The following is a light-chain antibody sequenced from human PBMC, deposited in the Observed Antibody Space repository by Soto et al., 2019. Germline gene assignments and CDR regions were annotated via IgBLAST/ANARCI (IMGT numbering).Light chain of an antibody. CDR1: LSLVSGDGTPY. V-gene: IGKV2-30*01. CDR3: MQGSHWPLT. Sequence: DVVLTQSPLSLPVTLEQPASISCPSTLSLVSGDGTPYLNWFQQRPAQSPRRLIYKVSNRDSGVPDRFSASGSGTDFTLKISRVEAEDVGVYYCMQGSHWPLTFGGGTKVEI. CDR2: KVS. J-gene: IGKJ4*01.